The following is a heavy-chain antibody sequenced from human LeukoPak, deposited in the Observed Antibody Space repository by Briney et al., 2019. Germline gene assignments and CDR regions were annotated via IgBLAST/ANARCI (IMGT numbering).Heavy chain of an antibody. Sequence: PGGSLRLSCAASGFTFDDYTMHWVRQAPGKGLECVSSISWNGDRTYYADSVKGRFTISRDNSKKSLYLQMNSLRTEDTALYYCAKATPLYYYDSSGYYLDYWGQGTLVTVSS. CDR1: GFTFDDYT. J-gene: IGHJ4*02. D-gene: IGHD3-22*01. CDR2: ISWNGDRT. V-gene: IGHV3-43*01. CDR3: AKATPLYYYDSSGYYLDY.